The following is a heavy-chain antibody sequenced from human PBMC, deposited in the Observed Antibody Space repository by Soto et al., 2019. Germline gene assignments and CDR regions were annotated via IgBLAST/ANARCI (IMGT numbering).Heavy chain of an antibody. J-gene: IGHJ4*02. V-gene: IGHV4-59*01. CDR1: GGSISSYY. CDR3: ARQMTTLTTFDY. D-gene: IGHD4-17*01. CDR2: ISYSGST. Sequence: LSLTCAVSGGSISSYYWSWIRQPPGKGLEWIGYISYSGSTNYNPSLKSRVTISVDTSKNQFSLKVSSVTAADTAVYYCARQMTTLTTFDYWGQGTLVTVAS.